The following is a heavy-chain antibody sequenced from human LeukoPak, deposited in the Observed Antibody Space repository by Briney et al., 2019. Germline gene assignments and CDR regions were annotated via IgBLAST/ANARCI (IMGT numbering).Heavy chain of an antibody. Sequence: ASVKVSCQLSGYTVSEVSMHWVRQAPGKGLERKGGFDPEDGETIYAQKFQGRVTMTEDTSTDTAYMELSSLRSEDTAVYYCATAPRYSSSWYFIHWGQGTLVTVSS. CDR2: FDPEDGET. CDR1: GYTVSEVS. J-gene: IGHJ4*02. D-gene: IGHD6-13*01. CDR3: ATAPRYSSSWYFIH. V-gene: IGHV1-24*01.